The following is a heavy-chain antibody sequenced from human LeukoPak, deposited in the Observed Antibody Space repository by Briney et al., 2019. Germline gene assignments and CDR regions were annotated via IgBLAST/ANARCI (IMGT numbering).Heavy chain of an antibody. V-gene: IGHV4-59*01. Sequence: PSETLSLTCTVSGGSISSYYWSWIRQPPGKGLEWIGYIYYSGSTNYNPSLKSRVTISVDTSKNQFSLKLSSVTAADTAVYYCARGYIYGPYYYYYYMDVWGKGTTVTVSS. CDR2: IYYSGST. D-gene: IGHD5-18*01. CDR1: GGSISSYY. CDR3: ARGYIYGPYYYYYYMDV. J-gene: IGHJ6*03.